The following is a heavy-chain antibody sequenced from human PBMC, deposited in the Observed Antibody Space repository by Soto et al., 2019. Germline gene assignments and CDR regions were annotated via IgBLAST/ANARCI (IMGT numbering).Heavy chain of an antibody. V-gene: IGHV4-30-4*01. CDR3: AREMATMKFDY. CDR2: IHYSGSA. Sequence: SETLSLTCTVSGGTISSGDYHWTWIRQPPGKGLEWIGYIHYSGSAYYNPSLKSRVTISVDTSKKQFSLRLSSVTAADTAVYYCAREMATMKFDYWGQGALVTVSS. CDR1: GGTISSGDYH. J-gene: IGHJ4*02.